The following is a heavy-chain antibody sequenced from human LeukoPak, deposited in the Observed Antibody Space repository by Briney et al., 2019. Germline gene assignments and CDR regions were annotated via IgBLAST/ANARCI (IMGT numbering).Heavy chain of an antibody. D-gene: IGHD3-3*01. CDR3: GREYYDFWSGATPAGPGAPPDA. CDR1: GGSISSYY. Sequence: SETLSLTCTVSGGSISSYYWSWIRRPPGKGLEWIGYIYYSGSTNYNPSLKSRVTISVDTSKNQFSLKLSSISAAAHAVCYVGREYYDFWSGATPAGPGAPPDAWGEGSTVTASP. CDR2: IYYSGST. J-gene: IGHJ6*04. V-gene: IGHV4-59*13.